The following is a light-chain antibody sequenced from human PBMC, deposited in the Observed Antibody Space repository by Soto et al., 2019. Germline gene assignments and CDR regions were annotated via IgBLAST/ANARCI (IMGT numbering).Light chain of an antibody. CDR2: GAS. CDR3: QQYNNWPPGVT. J-gene: IGKJ4*01. CDR1: QSVSSN. Sequence: EIVMTQSPATLSVSPGERATLSCRASQSVSSNLAWYQQKPGQAPRLLIYGASTRATGIPARFSGSGSGTDFTLTISSLQSEDFAVYYCQQYNNWPPGVTFGGGTKVEIK. V-gene: IGKV3D-15*01.